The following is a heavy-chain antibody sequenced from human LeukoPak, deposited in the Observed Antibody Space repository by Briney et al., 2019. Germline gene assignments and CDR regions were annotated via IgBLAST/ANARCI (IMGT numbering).Heavy chain of an antibody. CDR3: ARGGRQWLPRYKYYYYYMDV. J-gene: IGHJ6*03. D-gene: IGHD6-19*01. Sequence: ASVKVSCKASGGTFSSYANSWVRQATGQGLEWMGWMNPNSGNTGYAQKFQGRVTITRNTSISTAYMELSSLRSEDTAVYYCARGGRQWLPRYKYYYYYMDVWGKGTTVTVSS. CDR1: GGTFSSYA. CDR2: MNPNSGNT. V-gene: IGHV1-8*03.